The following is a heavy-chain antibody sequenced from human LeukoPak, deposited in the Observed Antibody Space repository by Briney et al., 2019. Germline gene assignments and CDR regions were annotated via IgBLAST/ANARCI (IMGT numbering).Heavy chain of an antibody. Sequence: GGSLRLSCAASGCTFGDYAMHWVRQAPGKGLEWVSGISWNSGSIGYADSVKGRFTISRDNAKNSLYLQMNSLRAEDMALYYCAKDIFRRGYSYGYRAFDIWGQGTMVTVCS. CDR1: GCTFGDYA. CDR2: ISWNSGSI. CDR3: AKDIFRRGYSYGYRAFDI. V-gene: IGHV3-9*03. J-gene: IGHJ3*02. D-gene: IGHD5-18*01.